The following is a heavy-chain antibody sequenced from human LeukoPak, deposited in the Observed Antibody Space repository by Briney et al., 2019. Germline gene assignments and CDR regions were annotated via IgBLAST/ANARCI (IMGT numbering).Heavy chain of an antibody. CDR1: GGSISIYY. V-gene: IGHV4-59*01. D-gene: IGHD7-27*01. CDR2: ICNSGST. CDR3: ARDRELGS. J-gene: IGHJ5*02. Sequence: TSETLSLTCIVSGGSISIYYWNWIRQPPGKGLEWIGYICNSGSTVYNPSLKRRVTISADTSKNQFSLKLTSVTAADTAVYYCARDRELGSWGQGTLVTVSS.